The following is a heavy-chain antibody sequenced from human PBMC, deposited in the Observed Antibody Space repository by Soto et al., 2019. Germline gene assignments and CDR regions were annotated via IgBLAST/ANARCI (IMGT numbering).Heavy chain of an antibody. CDR3: ARDRGRELGLTAARYFDY. CDR1: GGSFSSYA. J-gene: IGHJ4*02. D-gene: IGHD6-6*01. CDR2: IIPIFGTA. V-gene: IGHV1-69*12. Sequence: QVQLVQSGAEVKKPGSSVKVSWKASGGSFSSYAISWVRQAPGQGLEGMGGIIPIFGTANYAQKFQGRVTITADESTSTAYMELSSLRSEDTAVYYCARDRGRELGLTAARYFDYWGQGTLVTVSS.